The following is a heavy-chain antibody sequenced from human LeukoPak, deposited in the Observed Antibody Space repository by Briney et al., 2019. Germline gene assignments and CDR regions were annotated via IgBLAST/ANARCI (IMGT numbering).Heavy chain of an antibody. D-gene: IGHD5-18*01. J-gene: IGHJ3*02. CDR3: ARQPAGYSYGAGAFGI. Sequence: PGGSLRLSCTTSGFGSKNYAMSWVRLAPGKGLEWVSIISATGVNTYYADSVKGRFTISRDNSKNTLYLQMNSLRAEDTAVYYCARQPAGYSYGAGAFGIWGQGTMVTVSS. V-gene: IGHV3-23*01. CDR2: ISATGVNT. CDR1: GFGSKNYA.